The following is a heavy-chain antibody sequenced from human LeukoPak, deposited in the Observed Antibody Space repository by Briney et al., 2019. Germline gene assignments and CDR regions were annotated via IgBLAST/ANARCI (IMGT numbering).Heavy chain of an antibody. Sequence: SVKVSCKASGYTFTGYYMHWVRQAPGQGLEWMGWINPIFGTANYAQKFQGRVTITADKSTSTAYMELSSLRSEDTAVYYCATRGGLWFGELFDTYYYYYMDVWGKGTTVTVSS. CDR2: INPIFGTA. CDR1: GYTFTGYY. V-gene: IGHV1-69*06. D-gene: IGHD3-10*01. J-gene: IGHJ6*03. CDR3: ATRGGLWFGELFDTYYYYYMDV.